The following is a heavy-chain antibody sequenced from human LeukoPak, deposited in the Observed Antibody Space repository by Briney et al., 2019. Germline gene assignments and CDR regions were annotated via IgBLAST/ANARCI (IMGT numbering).Heavy chain of an antibody. CDR3: ARGGFSLFTVVTGPFDI. D-gene: IGHD4-23*01. Sequence: SETLSLTCAVYGGSFSGYYWSWIRQPPGKGLEWIGEINHSGSTNYNPSLKSRVTISVDTSKNQFSLKLSSVTAADTAVYYCARGGFSLFTVVTGPFDIWGQRTMVTVSS. CDR2: INHSGST. CDR1: GGSFSGYY. V-gene: IGHV4-34*01. J-gene: IGHJ3*02.